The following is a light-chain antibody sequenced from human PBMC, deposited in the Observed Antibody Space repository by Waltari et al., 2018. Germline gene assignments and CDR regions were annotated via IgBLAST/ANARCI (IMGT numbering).Light chain of an antibody. J-gene: IGKJ3*01. CDR2: LVS. V-gene: IGKV2-28*01. CDR1: QNLLGSNGYNY. CDR3: LQALQVPAT. Sequence: DIVMTQSPLSLPVTLGEPASISCRSSQNLLGSNGYNYLDWYVQKPGQSPQVLIYLVSNRASGVPDRISGSGSGTDFTLKISRVEADDVGIYYCLQALQVPATFGPGTRVEIK.